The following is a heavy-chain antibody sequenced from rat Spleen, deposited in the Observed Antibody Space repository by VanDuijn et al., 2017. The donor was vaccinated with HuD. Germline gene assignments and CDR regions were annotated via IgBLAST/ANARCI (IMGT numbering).Heavy chain of an antibody. CDR3: ARRHYGYTDYFDY. Sequence: EVQLVESGGGLVQPGGSLKLSCAASGFTFNNFDMAWIRQTPGKGLEWVGSITNTGVNAYYPDSVKGRFTISRDNAKSTLSLQMDSLRSEDTATYYCARRHYGYTDYFDYWGQGVMVTVSS. J-gene: IGHJ2*01. CDR2: ITNTGVNA. D-gene: IGHD1-9*01. V-gene: IGHV5-25*01. CDR1: GFTFNNFD.